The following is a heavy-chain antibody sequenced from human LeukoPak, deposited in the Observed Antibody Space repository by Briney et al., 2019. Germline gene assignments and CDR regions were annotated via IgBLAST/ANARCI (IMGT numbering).Heavy chain of an antibody. Sequence: GSLRLSCAASGFTVSSNYMSWVRQAPGKGLEWVSSISSSSSYIYYADSVKGRFTISRDNAKNSLYLQMNSLRAEDTAVYYCARDVKRGIVGATYFDYWGQGTLVTVSS. V-gene: IGHV3-21*01. CDR1: GFTVSSNY. CDR2: ISSSSSYI. D-gene: IGHD1-26*01. J-gene: IGHJ4*02. CDR3: ARDVKRGIVGATYFDY.